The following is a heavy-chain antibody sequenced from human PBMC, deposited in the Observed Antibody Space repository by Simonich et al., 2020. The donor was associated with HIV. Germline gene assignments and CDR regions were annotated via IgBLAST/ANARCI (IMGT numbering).Heavy chain of an antibody. J-gene: IGHJ4*02. Sequence: QVQLQQWGAGLLKPSETLSLTFAVYGGSFSGYYWSWLRQPPGKGLEWIGEINHSGITNYKSSLNSRATISVDKSKNQFSLKLSSVTAADTAIYYCARRDRELILYFDYWGQGNLVTVSS. V-gene: IGHV4-34*01. D-gene: IGHD3-3*01. CDR3: ARRDRELILYFDY. CDR2: INHSGIT. CDR1: GGSFSGYY.